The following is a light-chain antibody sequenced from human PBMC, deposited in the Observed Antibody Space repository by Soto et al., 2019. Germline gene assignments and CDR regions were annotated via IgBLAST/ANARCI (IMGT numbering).Light chain of an antibody. CDR1: QSVSSK. CDR3: QQSNNWPWT. Sequence: EIVMTHSPATLSVSPCERATLSFSASQSVSSKLAWYQQKPGQAPRLLIYDASTRATGIPARFSGSGSGTEFTLTISSLQSEDFAVYYCQQSNNWPWTFGQGTKVDI. J-gene: IGKJ1*01. CDR2: DAS. V-gene: IGKV3-15*01.